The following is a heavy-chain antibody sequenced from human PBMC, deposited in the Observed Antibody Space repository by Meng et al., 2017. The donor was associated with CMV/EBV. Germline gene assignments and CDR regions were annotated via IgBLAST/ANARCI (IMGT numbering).Heavy chain of an antibody. CDR1: GGTISSYY. D-gene: IGHD3-3*01. CDR3: AREYDFWSGKGWFDP. CDR2: IYTSGST. Sequence: SETLSLTCTVSGGTISSYYWSWIRQPAGKGLEWIGRIYTSGSTNYNPSLKSRVTMSVDTSKNQFSLKLSSVTAADTAVYYCAREYDFWSGKGWFDPWGQGTLVTVSS. V-gene: IGHV4-4*07. J-gene: IGHJ5*02.